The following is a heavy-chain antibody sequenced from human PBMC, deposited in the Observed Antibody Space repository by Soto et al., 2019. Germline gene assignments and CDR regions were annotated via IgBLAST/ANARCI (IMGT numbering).Heavy chain of an antibody. J-gene: IGHJ6*02. CDR1: GFTFSSYA. Sequence: QVQLVESGGGVVQPGRSLRLSCAASGFTFSSYAMHWVRQAPGKGLEWVAVISYAGSNKYYADSVKGRFTISRDNSKNTLYLQMNSLRAEDTAVYYCARDDYAFWSGSSWTKYYYYGMDGWGQGTTVTVSS. D-gene: IGHD3-3*01. CDR3: ARDDYAFWSGSSWTKYYYYGMDG. V-gene: IGHV3-30-3*01. CDR2: ISYAGSNK.